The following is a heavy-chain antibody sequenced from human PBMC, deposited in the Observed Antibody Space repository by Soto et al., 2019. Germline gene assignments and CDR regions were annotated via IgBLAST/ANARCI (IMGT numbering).Heavy chain of an antibody. CDR3: ARSSPRVVSPWDY. D-gene: IGHD3-3*01. V-gene: IGHV4-59*01. CDR2: IYYSGST. CDR1: CGSIIRYY. J-gene: IGHJ4*02. Sequence: PSETLSLTCIVSCGSIIRYYWSCIRQPPWKGLERIGHIYYSGSTNYNPSLKSRVTISVDTSKNHFSLTLSSVTAADTAVYYCARSSPRVVSPWDYWGQGTLVT.